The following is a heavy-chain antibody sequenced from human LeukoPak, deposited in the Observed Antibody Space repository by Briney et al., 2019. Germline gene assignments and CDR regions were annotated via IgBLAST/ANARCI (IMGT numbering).Heavy chain of an antibody. Sequence: ASVKVSCKASGYTFTGYYMHWVRQAPGQGLEWMGWINPNSGGTNYAQKFQGRVSMTRDTSISTAYMELSRLRSDDTAVYYCATDSTTKFTYYYDSSGSTEYFQHWGQGTLVTVSS. D-gene: IGHD3-22*01. J-gene: IGHJ1*01. CDR1: GYTFTGYY. CDR3: ATDSTTKFTYYYDSSGSTEYFQH. V-gene: IGHV1-2*02. CDR2: INPNSGGT.